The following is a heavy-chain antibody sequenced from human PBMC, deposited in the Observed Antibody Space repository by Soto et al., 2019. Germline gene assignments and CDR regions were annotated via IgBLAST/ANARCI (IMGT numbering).Heavy chain of an antibody. Sequence: GGSLRLSCAASGFTFSSYSMNWVRQAPGKGLEWVSYISSSSSTIYYADSVKGRFTISRDNAKNSLYLQMNSLRDEDTAVYYCARGWVVVPAAVLDYYYYGMDVWGQRTTVTVSS. V-gene: IGHV3-48*02. CDR3: ARGWVVVPAAVLDYYYYGMDV. J-gene: IGHJ6*02. CDR1: GFTFSSYS. CDR2: ISSSSSTI. D-gene: IGHD2-2*01.